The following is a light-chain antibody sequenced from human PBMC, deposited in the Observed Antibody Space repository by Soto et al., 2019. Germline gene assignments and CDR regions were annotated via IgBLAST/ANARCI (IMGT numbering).Light chain of an antibody. CDR3: QQYYSTPYT. J-gene: IGKJ2*01. CDR1: QSVLYSSNNKNY. V-gene: IGKV4-1*01. CDR2: WAS. Sequence: DIVMTQSPDSLAVSLGERATINCKSSQSVLYSSNNKNYLAWYQQKPGQPPKLLIYWASTRESGVPDRFSGSGSGTEFTRTISSLQAEDVAVYYCQQYYSTPYTFGQGTKLEIK.